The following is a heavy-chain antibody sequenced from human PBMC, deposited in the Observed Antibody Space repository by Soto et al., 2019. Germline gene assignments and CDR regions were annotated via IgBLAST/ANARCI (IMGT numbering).Heavy chain of an antibody. J-gene: IGHJ3*02. D-gene: IGHD2-2*02. CDR1: EGRFIGYG. Sequence: TVSYRGAEGRFIGYGGGWMRTMPGKGLEWMGIIYPGDSDTRYSPSFQGQVTISADKSISTAYLQWSSLKASDTAMYYCASPNDCSSTSCYSRGAFDIWGQGTMVTVSS. V-gene: IGHV5-51*01. CDR3: ASPNDCSSTSCYSRGAFDI. CDR2: IYPGDSDT.